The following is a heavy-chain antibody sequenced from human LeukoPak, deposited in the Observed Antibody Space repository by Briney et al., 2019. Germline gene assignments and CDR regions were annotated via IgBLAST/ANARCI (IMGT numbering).Heavy chain of an antibody. CDR3: AGIAAADDLDY. V-gene: IGHV1-58*01. CDR1: GFTNSNSS. J-gene: IGHJ4*02. D-gene: IGHD6-13*01. CDR2: IVVGTGKT. Sequence: SVKVSCKASGFTNSNSSVQRVRQARGQRPEWIGWIVVGTGKTNYAQRLQGRVTITRDMSTGTVDMELSSLRSDDTAVYYWAGIAAADDLDYWGQGTLVTVSS.